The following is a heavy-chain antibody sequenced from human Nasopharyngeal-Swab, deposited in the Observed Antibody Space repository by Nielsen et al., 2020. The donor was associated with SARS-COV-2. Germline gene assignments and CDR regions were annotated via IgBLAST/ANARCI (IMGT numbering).Heavy chain of an antibody. CDR2: INPDGSTK. V-gene: IGHV3-7*01. CDR3: AREYLFRLDS. D-gene: IGHD2-21*01. CDR1: GINFNGHS. J-gene: IGHJ4*02. Sequence: GGSLRLSCATSGINFNGHSMSWVRQPPGKGLEWLAKINPDGSTKFYNDSVRGRFTISRDNAQSSLFLQMNSLTADDTGVYYCAREYLFRLDSWGQGTLVTVSS.